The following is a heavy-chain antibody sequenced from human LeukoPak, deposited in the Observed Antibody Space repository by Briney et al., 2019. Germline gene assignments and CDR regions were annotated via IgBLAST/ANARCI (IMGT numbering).Heavy chain of an antibody. J-gene: IGHJ4*02. CDR2: INPNSGGT. CDR1: GYTFTGYY. CDR3: ARATYSSSSSEYYFDY. Sequence: ASVKVSCKASGYTFTGYYMHWVRQAPGQGLEWMGRINPNSGGTNYAQKFQGRVTMTRDTSISTAYMELSRLRSDDTAVYYCARATYSSSSSEYYFDYWGQGTLVTVSS. V-gene: IGHV1-2*06. D-gene: IGHD6-6*01.